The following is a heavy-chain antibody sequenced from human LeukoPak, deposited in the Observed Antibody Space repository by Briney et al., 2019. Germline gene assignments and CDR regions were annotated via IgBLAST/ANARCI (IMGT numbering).Heavy chain of an antibody. CDR3: ARGRVPMVRGRNYYYYMDV. J-gene: IGHJ6*03. D-gene: IGHD3-10*01. V-gene: IGHV4-61*02. CDR1: GGSISSGSYY. CDR2: IYTSGST. Sequence: SETLSLTCTVSGGSISSGSYYWSWIRQPAGKGLEWIGRIYTSGSTNYNPSLKSRVTISVDTSKNQFSLKLSSVTAADTAVYYCARGRVPMVRGRNYYYYMDVWGKGTTVTVSS.